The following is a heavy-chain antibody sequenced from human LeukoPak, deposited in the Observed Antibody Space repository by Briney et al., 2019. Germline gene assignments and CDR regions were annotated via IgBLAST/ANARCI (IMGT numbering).Heavy chain of an antibody. CDR1: GYSINSGFY. Sequence: SETLSLTCTVSGYSINSGFYWSWIRQPPGKGLEWIGYIYYSGSTNYNPSLKSRVTISVDTSKNQFSLKLSSVTAADTAVYYCAGQRGGYYYYYMDVWGKGTTVTVSS. CDR2: IYYSGST. CDR3: AGQRGGYYYYYMDV. V-gene: IGHV4-61*01. D-gene: IGHD3-16*01. J-gene: IGHJ6*03.